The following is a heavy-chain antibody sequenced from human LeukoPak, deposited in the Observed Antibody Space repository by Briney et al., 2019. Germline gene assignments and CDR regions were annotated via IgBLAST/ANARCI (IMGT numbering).Heavy chain of an antibody. CDR3: ARSIRVGAPNYFDY. J-gene: IGHJ4*02. V-gene: IGHV4-34*01. CDR2: INHSGST. CDR1: GGSFSGYY. D-gene: IGHD1-26*01. Sequence: PSETLSLTCAVYGGSFSGYYWRWIRQPPGKGLEWIGEINHSGSTNYNPSLKSRVTISVDTSKNQFSLKLSSVTAADTAVYYCARSIRVGAPNYFDYWGQGTLVTVSS.